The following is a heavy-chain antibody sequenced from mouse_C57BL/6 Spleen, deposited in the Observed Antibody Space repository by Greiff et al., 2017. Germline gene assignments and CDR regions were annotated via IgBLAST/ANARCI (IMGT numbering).Heavy chain of an antibody. D-gene: IGHD4-1*01. CDR1: GYTFTSYW. V-gene: IGHV1-52*01. CDR2: IDPSDSET. Sequence: QVQLQQSGAELVRPGSSVKLSCKASGYTFTSYWMHWVKQRPIQGLEWIGNIDPSDSETHYNQKFKDKATLTVDKSSSTAYMQLSSLTSEDSAVYYCALGGGGVDYWGQGTTLTVSS. CDR3: ALGGGGVDY. J-gene: IGHJ2*01.